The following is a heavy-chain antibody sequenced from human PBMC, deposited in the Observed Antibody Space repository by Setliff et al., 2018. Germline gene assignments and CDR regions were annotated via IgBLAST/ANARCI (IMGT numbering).Heavy chain of an antibody. V-gene: IGHV3-48*03. D-gene: IGHD3-22*01. Sequence: GGSLRLSCAASGYTSSSYAMTWVRQAPGKGLEWVSIISASGDTTYYADSVKGRFTISRDNAKNSLYLQMNSLRAEDTAVYYCARDASDYYDSSGYSYYYYYGMDVWGQGTTVTVSS. CDR2: ISASGDTT. J-gene: IGHJ6*02. CDR3: ARDASDYYDSSGYSYYYYYGMDV. CDR1: GYTSSSYA.